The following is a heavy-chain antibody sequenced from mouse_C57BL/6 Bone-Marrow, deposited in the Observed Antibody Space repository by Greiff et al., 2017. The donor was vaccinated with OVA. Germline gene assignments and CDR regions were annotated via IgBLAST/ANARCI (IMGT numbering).Heavy chain of an antibody. Sequence: QVQLQQSGAELVRPGPSVKLSCKASGYTFTSYWMHWVKQRPGQGLEWIGVIDPSDSYTNYNQKFKGKATLTVDKSSSTAYMQLSSLTSEDSAVYYCAIWFPYYAMDYWGQGTSVTVSS. V-gene: IGHV1-59*01. CDR1: GYTFTSYW. D-gene: IGHD2-2*01. CDR3: AIWFPYYAMDY. J-gene: IGHJ4*01. CDR2: IDPSDSYT.